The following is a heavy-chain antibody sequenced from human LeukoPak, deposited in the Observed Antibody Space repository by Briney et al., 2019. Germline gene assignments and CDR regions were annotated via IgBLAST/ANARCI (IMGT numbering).Heavy chain of an antibody. CDR3: ARGGSYDSSGPFDY. CDR2: ISSSGNTM. D-gene: IGHD3-22*01. V-gene: IGHV3-11*04. CDR1: GFTFSDYS. Sequence: GGSLRLSCAASGFTFSDYSMIWIRQAPGKGLEWVSYISSSGNTMYYADSVKGRFTISRDNARNSLYLQMNSLRAEDTADYYCARGGSYDSSGPFDYWGQGTLVTVSS. J-gene: IGHJ4*02.